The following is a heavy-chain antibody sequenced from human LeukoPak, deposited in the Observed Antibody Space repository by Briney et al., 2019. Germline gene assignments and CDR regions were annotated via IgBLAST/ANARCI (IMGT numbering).Heavy chain of an antibody. Sequence: SETPSLTCTISCASVSDSLSYWGWVRQPPGEGLEWVSNVYYTGSTYYNPSLKSRVTMSVDTSKNQFSLKMTSVTAADTAIYYCARLTKGRYFDSIFAFWGQGILVTVSS. J-gene: IGHJ4*02. CDR2: VYYTGST. D-gene: IGHD3-9*01. CDR3: ARLTKGRYFDSIFAF. CDR1: CASVSDSLSY. V-gene: IGHV4-39*01.